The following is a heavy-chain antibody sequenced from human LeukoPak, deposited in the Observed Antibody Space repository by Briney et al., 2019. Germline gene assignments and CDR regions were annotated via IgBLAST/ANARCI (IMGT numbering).Heavy chain of an antibody. V-gene: IGHV3-23*01. CDR2: MSAGGSST. Sequence: GGSLRLSCAASGFTFSNYAMSWVRQAPGKGLEWVSAMSAGGSSTWYADSVKGRLTISRDNSKNTLFLQMNSLRAEDTAVYYCAKDLYDSSGSRYDYWGQGTQVTVSS. D-gene: IGHD3-22*01. J-gene: IGHJ4*02. CDR1: GFTFSNYA. CDR3: AKDLYDSSGSRYDY.